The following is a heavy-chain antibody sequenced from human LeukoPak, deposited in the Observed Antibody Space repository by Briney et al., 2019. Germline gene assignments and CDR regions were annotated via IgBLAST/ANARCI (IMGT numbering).Heavy chain of an antibody. Sequence: PGGSLRLSCAASGFTFSSYWMLWVRQAPGKGLVWISRINSDGSSTSYADSVKGRFTISRDNAKNTLYLQMNSLRAEDTAVYYCARIDITIFGVVINGMDVWGQGTTVTVSS. V-gene: IGHV3-74*01. CDR2: INSDGSST. CDR1: GFTFSSYW. D-gene: IGHD3-3*01. J-gene: IGHJ6*02. CDR3: ARIDITIFGVVINGMDV.